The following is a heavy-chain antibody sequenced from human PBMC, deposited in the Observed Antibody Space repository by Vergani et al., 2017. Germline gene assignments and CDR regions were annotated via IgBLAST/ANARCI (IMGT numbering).Heavy chain of an antibody. CDR2: ISSSGTT. V-gene: IGHV4-31*03. D-gene: IGHD1-1*01. J-gene: IGHJ1*01. CDR1: GASIKSGGYY. CDR3: ARGPTGTPRAYFQN. Sequence: QVQLQESGPGLVKPSQTLSLTCTVSGASIKSGGYYWNWIRQFPGSGLQWLGYISSSGTTYYNPSLKSRVFISGDTSKNQFSLNLTSVTAADTAVFYCARGPTGTPRAYFQNWGQGMLVTVSA.